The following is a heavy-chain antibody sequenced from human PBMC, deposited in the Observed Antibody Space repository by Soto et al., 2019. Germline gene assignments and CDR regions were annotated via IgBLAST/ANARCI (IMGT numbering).Heavy chain of an antibody. CDR1: GFTFSTYA. CDR3: ARDSGGHTDYDFDGLDV. Sequence: EVKLVESGGGLAQPGGSLRLTCVASGFTFSTYAMNWVRQAPGKGLEWVSYISSGSSIINYADSVKGRFTISRDNTKNSLSLQMDSLRDQDTALYFCARDSGGHTDYDFDGLDVWGQGTVVTVSS. J-gene: IGHJ3*01. D-gene: IGHD5-12*01. CDR2: ISSGSSII. V-gene: IGHV3-48*02.